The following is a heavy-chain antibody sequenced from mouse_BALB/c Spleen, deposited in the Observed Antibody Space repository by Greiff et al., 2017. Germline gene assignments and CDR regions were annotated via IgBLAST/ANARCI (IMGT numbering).Heavy chain of an antibody. V-gene: IGHV5-9-4*01. CDR2: ISSGGSYT. CDR3: ARGRGNYRYFDV. CDR1: GFTFSSYA. D-gene: IGHD2-1*01. Sequence: EVKLMESGGGLVKPGGSLKLSCAASGFTFSSYAMSWVRQSPEKRLEWVAEISSGGSYTYYPDTVTGRFTISRDNARKILYLVMSSLRSEDTAMYYGARGRGNYRYFDVWGAGTPVTVSA. J-gene: IGHJ1*01.